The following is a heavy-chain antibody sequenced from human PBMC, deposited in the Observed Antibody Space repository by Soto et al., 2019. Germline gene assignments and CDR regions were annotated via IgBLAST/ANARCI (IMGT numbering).Heavy chain of an antibody. J-gene: IGHJ4*02. D-gene: IGHD3-9*01. CDR2: INAGNGHT. V-gene: IGHV1-3*01. Sequence: QVQLVQSGAEVKKPGASVKVSCQASGYTFTTSTMHWVRQAPGQRLEWMGWINAGNGHTKYSQKFQGGVTITRDTSASTAYKELSSLTSEDTAVFYCARGSGNILKYYGLVPGYSAPAFDYWGQGTLVTVSS. CDR3: ARGSGNILKYYGLVPGYSAPAFDY. CDR1: GYTFTTST.